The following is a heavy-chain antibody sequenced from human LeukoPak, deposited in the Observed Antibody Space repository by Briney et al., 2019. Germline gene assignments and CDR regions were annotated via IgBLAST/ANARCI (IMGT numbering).Heavy chain of an antibody. CDR2: MYHSGTT. CDR1: GYSISSGYF. V-gene: IGHV4-38-2*02. CDR3: ARDARYYDILTGPNDAFDI. D-gene: IGHD3-9*01. J-gene: IGHJ3*02. Sequence: SETLSLTCSVSGYSISSGYFWGWIRQPPGKGLEWIGTMYHSGTTYYNPSLKSRVTISLDTSRNQFSLNLSSVTAADTAVYYCARDARYYDILTGPNDAFDIWGQGTMVTVSS.